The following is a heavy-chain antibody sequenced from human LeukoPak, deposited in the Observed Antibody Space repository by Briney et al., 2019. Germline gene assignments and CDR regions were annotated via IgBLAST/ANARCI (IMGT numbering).Heavy chain of an antibody. J-gene: IGHJ4*02. Sequence: GGSLRLSCAASGFTFSNAWMSWVRQAPGKGLEWVGRIKSKTDGGTTDYAAPVKGRFTISRDDSKNTLYLQMNSLKTEDTAVYYCTTARYYDFWSGDFPAPDYWGQGTLVTVSS. CDR1: GFTFSNAW. CDR3: TTARYYDFWSGDFPAPDY. D-gene: IGHD3-3*01. CDR2: IKSKTDGGTT. V-gene: IGHV3-15*01.